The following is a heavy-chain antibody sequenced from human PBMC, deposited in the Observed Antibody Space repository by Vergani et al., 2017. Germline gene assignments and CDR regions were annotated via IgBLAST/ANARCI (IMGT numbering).Heavy chain of an antibody. V-gene: IGHV5-51*01. CDR2: IYPGDSDT. CDR3: ARGAAAGRGEYYFDY. D-gene: IGHD6-13*01. J-gene: IGHJ4*02. Sequence: VQLVQSGAEVKKPGSSVKVSCKASGGTFSSYAISWVRQAPGQGLEWMGIIYPGDSDTRYSPSFQGQVTISADKSISTAYLQWSSLKASDTAMYYCARGAAAGRGEYYFDYWGQGTLVTVSS. CDR1: GGTFSSYA.